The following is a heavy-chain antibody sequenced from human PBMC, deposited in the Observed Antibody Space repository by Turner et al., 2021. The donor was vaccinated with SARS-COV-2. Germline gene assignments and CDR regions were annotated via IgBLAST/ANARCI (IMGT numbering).Heavy chain of an antibody. Sequence: EVQLLESGGGLVQPGGSLRLSCAASGFTFSTSAISWVRQVPGKGLEWVSTISGGGDRTNYADSVRGRFTISRDNSKNTLYLQMNSLRAEDTAAYYCARKPSSGGRNPFDYWGQGTLVTVSS. CDR3: ARKPSSGGRNPFDY. CDR2: ISGGGDRT. V-gene: IGHV3-23*01. D-gene: IGHD2-15*01. J-gene: IGHJ4*02. CDR1: GFTFSTSA.